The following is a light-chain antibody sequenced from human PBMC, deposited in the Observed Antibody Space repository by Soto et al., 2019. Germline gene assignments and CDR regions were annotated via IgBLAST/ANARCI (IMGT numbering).Light chain of an antibody. V-gene: IGLV2-14*01. Sequence: QSALTQPASVSGSPAQSITISCTGSSSDIGDYNFVSWYQQHPGKAPKLMIYGVSLRPSGVSDRFSGSKSGNTASLTISGLQAEDAADYYCSSYTSTSPPFLFGTGTKLTVL. CDR2: GVS. CDR3: SSYTSTSPPFL. CDR1: SSDIGDYNF. J-gene: IGLJ1*01.